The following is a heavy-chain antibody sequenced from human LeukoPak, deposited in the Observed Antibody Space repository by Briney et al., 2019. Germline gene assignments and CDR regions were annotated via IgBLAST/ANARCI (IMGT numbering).Heavy chain of an antibody. CDR3: ARHEYSGSYIDY. J-gene: IGHJ4*02. D-gene: IGHD1-26*01. CDR2: IHTSGTT. V-gene: IGHV4-4*07. Sequence: SETLSLTCTVSGDSMGRYYWSFIRQPAGKGLEWIGRIHTSGTTWYSASLKSRVTISVDTSKNQFSLKLSSVTAADTAVYYCARHEYSGSYIDYWGQGTLGTVSS. CDR1: GDSMGRYY.